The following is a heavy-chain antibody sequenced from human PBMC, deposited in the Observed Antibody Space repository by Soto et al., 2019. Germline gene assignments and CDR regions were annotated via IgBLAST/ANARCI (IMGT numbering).Heavy chain of an antibody. D-gene: IGHD6-6*01. CDR2: IYYSGST. Sequence: SETLSLTCTVSGGSISSGDYYWSWIRQPPGKGLEWIGYIYYSGSTYYNPSLKSRVAISVDTSKNQFSLKLSSVTAADTAVYHCARVSPVLFDYWGQGTLVTVSS. V-gene: IGHV4-30-4*01. CDR1: GGSISSGDYY. CDR3: ARVSPVLFDY. J-gene: IGHJ4*02.